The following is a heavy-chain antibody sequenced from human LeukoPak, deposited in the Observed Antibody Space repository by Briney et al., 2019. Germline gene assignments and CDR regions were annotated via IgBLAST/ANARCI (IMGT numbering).Heavy chain of an antibody. J-gene: IGHJ4*02. CDR2: TYYRSKWFY. CDR3: ARGKEAAGKGFDY. V-gene: IGHV6-1*01. Sequence: SQTLSLTCVISGDSVSSNSVAWNWIRQSPSRGLEWLGRTYYRSKWFYEYALSVKSRITINPDTSKNQFSLQLNSVTPEDTAVYYCARGKEAAGKGFDYWGQGTLVTVSS. D-gene: IGHD6-13*01. CDR1: GDSVSSNSVA.